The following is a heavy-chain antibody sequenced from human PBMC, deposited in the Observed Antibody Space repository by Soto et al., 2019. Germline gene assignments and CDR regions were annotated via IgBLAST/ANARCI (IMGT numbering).Heavy chain of an antibody. J-gene: IGHJ4*02. CDR3: AKKPGIAVAAPFDY. CDR1: GFTFSISA. V-gene: IGHV3-23*01. D-gene: IGHD6-19*01. Sequence: GGSLRLSCAASGFTFSISAMSWVRQAPGKGLEWVSGISASGTSTYYADSVKGRFTISRDKFKNTLYLQMNSLRAEDTAVYYCAKKPGIAVAAPFDYWGQGTLVTVSS. CDR2: ISASGTST.